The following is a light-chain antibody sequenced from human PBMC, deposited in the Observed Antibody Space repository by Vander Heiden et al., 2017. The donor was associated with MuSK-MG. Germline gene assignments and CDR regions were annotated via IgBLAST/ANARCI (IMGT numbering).Light chain of an antibody. V-gene: IGKV1-39*01. CDR2: AAS. J-gene: IGKJ5*01. CDR3: QQSYRTPIT. CDR1: QSMSSY. Sequence: DIQMTQSPSSLSASVQDRVPITSRARQSMSSYLNWYQQKPGKAPKLLIYAASSLQSGVPSRFSGSGSGTDFTLTICSLQPEDFATYYCQQSYRTPITFGQGTRLEIK.